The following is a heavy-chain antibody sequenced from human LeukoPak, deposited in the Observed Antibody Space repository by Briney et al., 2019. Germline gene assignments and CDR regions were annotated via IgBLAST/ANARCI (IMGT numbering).Heavy chain of an antibody. J-gene: IGHJ4*02. CDR3: AAEGRWSLVHYFDS. CDR1: GKSLTDLS. Sequence: GASVKVSCRVSGKSLTDLSIHWVRQAPGKGLDWMGGFDPEDAEIIYAEKFQDRVTMTEDPSTDTAYLELSSLRSEDTAVYYCAAEGRWSLVHYFDSWGQGTLVTVSS. CDR2: FDPEDAEI. V-gene: IGHV1-24*01. D-gene: IGHD4-23*01.